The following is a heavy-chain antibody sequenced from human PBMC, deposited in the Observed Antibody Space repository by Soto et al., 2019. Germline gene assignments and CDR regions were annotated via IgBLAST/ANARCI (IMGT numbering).Heavy chain of an antibody. CDR3: ARVVIASAGDAFDI. CDR2: INSDGSST. Sequence: GGSLRLSCAASGFTFSSYWMHWVRQAPGKGLGGVSRINSDGSSTSYADSVQGRFHISRDNAKNTLYLQMTSLRAEYTVVYYCARVVIASAGDAFDIWGQGTMVTV. D-gene: IGHD6-13*01. J-gene: IGHJ3*02. CDR1: GFTFSSYW. V-gene: IGHV3-74*01.